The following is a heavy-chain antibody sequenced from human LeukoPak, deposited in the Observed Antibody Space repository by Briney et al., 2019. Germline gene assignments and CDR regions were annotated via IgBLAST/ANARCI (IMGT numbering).Heavy chain of an antibody. V-gene: IGHV3-9*01. CDR3: AKDAYDSSGYYWVNMDFDY. J-gene: IGHJ4*02. D-gene: IGHD3-22*01. CDR2: ISWNSGSI. CDR1: GFTFDDYA. Sequence: GGSLRLSCAASGFTFDDYAMHWVRQAPGKGLEWVSGISWNSGSIGYADSVKGRFTISRDNSKNTLYLQMNSLRAEDTAVYYCAKDAYDSSGYYWVNMDFDYWGQGTLVTVSS.